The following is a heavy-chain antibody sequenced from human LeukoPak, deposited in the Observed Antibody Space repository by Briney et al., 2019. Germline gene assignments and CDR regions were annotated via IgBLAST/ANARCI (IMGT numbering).Heavy chain of an antibody. D-gene: IGHD5-12*01. J-gene: IGHJ5*02. CDR1: GFSLSGYW. CDR2: NNGDGSTT. Sequence: GGSLRLSCVASGFSLSGYWMYWVRQAPGKGLMYISRNNGDGSTTNYADLVKGRFTMSGDNVKNTLYLQMNSLRAEDTAVYYCARDPRNIGLAPWGQGTLVTVSS. CDR3: ARDPRNIGLAP. V-gene: IGHV3-74*01.